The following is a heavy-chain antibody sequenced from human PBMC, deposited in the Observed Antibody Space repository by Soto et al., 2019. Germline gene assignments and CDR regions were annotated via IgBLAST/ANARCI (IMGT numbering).Heavy chain of an antibody. CDR3: ARGGSGGEDP. CDR2: IYYSGRT. J-gene: IGHJ5*02. D-gene: IGHD2-21*01. CDR1: GGSISSRGYY. V-gene: IGHV4-31*02. Sequence: LCGGSISSRGYYWSWIRQHPGKGLEWIGYIYYSGRTYYNPSLESRVTISVDTSKNQFSLKLSSVTAADTAVYYCARGGSGGEDPWGQGTLVTVSS.